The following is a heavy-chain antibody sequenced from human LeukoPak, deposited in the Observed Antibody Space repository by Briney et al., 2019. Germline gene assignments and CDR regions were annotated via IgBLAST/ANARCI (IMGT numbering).Heavy chain of an antibody. V-gene: IGHV3-23*01. CDR3: ANGLAASGNFLLRDYYYFIDV. CDR2: INGNGAAT. CDR1: GFTFSSYS. D-gene: IGHD1-26*01. Sequence: PAGGSLRLSCAASGFTFSSYSMNWVRQAPGKGLEWVSTINGNGAATYYADSFKGRFLISRDDSKSTVYLRMNKLRVEDSGLYYCANGLAASGNFLLRDYYYFIDVWGKGTTVIVS. J-gene: IGHJ6*03.